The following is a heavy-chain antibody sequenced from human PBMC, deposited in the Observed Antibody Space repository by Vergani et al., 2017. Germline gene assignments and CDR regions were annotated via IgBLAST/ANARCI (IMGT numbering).Heavy chain of an antibody. Sequence: QVQLVQSGAEVKKPGSSVKVSCKASGGTFSSYAISWVRQAPGQGLEWMGIINPSGGSTSYAQKFQGRVTMTRDTSTSTVYMELSSLRSEDTAVYYCAREGRRVLDSSGYYYTAGLDYWGQGTLVTVSS. D-gene: IGHD3-22*01. J-gene: IGHJ4*02. V-gene: IGHV1-46*01. CDR1: GGTFSSYA. CDR3: AREGRRVLDSSGYYYTAGLDY. CDR2: INPSGGST.